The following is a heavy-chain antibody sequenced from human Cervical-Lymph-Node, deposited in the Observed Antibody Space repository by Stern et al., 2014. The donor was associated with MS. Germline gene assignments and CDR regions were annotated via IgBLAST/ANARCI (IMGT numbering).Heavy chain of an antibody. CDR1: GFTFSSYS. V-gene: IGHV3-48*01. D-gene: IGHD1-1*01. Sequence: EVQLVESGGGLVQPGGSLRLSCAASGFTFSSYSMNWVRQAPGKGLEWVSYVSSSRSTIYYAGSVKGRFTISRDNAKNSLYLQMNSLRAEDTAVYYCARDRYDWDYFDYWGQGTLVTVSS. CDR3: ARDRYDWDYFDY. CDR2: VSSSRSTI. J-gene: IGHJ4*02.